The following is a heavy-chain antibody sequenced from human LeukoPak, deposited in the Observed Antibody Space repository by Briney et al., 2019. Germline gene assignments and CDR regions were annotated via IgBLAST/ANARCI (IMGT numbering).Heavy chain of an antibody. CDR3: VTDHYNNHGNFDY. CDR1: GFILTELS. V-gene: IGHV1-24*01. Sequence: ASVKVSCKVSGFILTELSIHWVRQAPGKGLEWMASFDREGDEALYAQTFQGRLTMTEDTSTDTAYIEVTRLRSEDTAVYSCVTDHYNNHGNFDYWGQGTLVIASS. D-gene: IGHD1-1*01. CDR2: FDREGDEA. J-gene: IGHJ4*02.